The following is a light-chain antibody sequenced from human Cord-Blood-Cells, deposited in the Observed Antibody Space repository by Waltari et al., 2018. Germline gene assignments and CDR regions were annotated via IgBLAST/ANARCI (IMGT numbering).Light chain of an antibody. CDR1: SSDVGGYNY. Sequence: QSALTQPASVSGSPGQSITISGTGTSSDVGGYNYVSWYQQHPGKAPKLMIYDVSKRPSGVSNRFSGSKSGNTASLTISGLQAEDEADYYCSSYTSSSTVFGGGTKLTVL. CDR3: SSYTSSSTV. J-gene: IGLJ2*01. V-gene: IGLV2-14*01. CDR2: DVS.